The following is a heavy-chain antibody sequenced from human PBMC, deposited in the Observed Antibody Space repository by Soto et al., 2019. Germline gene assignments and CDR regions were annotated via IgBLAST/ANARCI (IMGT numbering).Heavy chain of an antibody. D-gene: IGHD1-1*01. CDR2: IYYSGGT. Sequence: SETLSLTCTVSGGSISSSSYYWGWIRQPPGKGLEWIGSIYYSGGTHFNPSLKSRVTISVDTSKNQFTLKMSSVTAADTALYNCARVERGTATTVVDAFDIWGPGTMVTVSS. J-gene: IGHJ3*02. CDR1: GGSISSSSYY. CDR3: ARVERGTATTVVDAFDI. V-gene: IGHV4-39*01.